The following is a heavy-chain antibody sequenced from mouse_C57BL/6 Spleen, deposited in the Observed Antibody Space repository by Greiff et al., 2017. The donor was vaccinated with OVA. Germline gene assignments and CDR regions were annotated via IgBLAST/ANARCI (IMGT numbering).Heavy chain of an antibody. CDR3: AREGTTAPRSY. Sequence: VQLQQSGAELVKPGASVKMSCKASGYTFTSYWITWVKQRPGQGLEWIGDIYPGSGSTNYNEKFKSKATLTVDTSSSTAYMQLSSLTSEDSAVYYCAREGTTAPRSYWGQGTLVTVSA. V-gene: IGHV1-55*01. D-gene: IGHD1-2*01. J-gene: IGHJ3*01. CDR1: GYTFTSYW. CDR2: IYPGSGST.